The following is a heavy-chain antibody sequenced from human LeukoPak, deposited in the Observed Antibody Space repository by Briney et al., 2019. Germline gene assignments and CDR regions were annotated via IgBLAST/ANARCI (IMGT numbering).Heavy chain of an antibody. Sequence: PSETLSLTCAVYGGSFSVYYWSWVRQPPGKGVEWGGEINHSGSTNYNPSLKSRVTISVDTSKDQFSLKLSSVTAADTAVYYCARGRAGIVVVPAAIPASVGGYYMDVWGKGTTVTVSS. CDR1: GGSFSVYY. V-gene: IGHV4-34*01. CDR2: INHSGST. J-gene: IGHJ6*03. CDR3: ARGRAGIVVVPAAIPASVGGYYMDV. D-gene: IGHD2-2*01.